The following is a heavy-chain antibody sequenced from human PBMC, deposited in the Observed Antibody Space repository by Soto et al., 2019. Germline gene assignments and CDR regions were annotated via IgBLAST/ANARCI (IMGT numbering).Heavy chain of an antibody. CDR1: GGSISSSSYY. D-gene: IGHD4-4*01. V-gene: IGHV4-39*01. CDR3: ARIKIYDYSNYVIDY. CDR2: IYYSGST. J-gene: IGHJ4*02. Sequence: SQTLSLTCTVSGGSISSSSYYWGWIRQPPGKGLEWIGSIYYSGSTYYNPSLKSRVTISVDTSKNQFSLKLSSVTAADTAVYYCARIKIYDYSNYVIDYWGQGTLVTVSS.